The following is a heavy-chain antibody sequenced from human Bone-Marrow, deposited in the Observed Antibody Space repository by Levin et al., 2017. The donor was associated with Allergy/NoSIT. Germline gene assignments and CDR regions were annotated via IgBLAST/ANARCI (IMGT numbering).Heavy chain of an antibody. J-gene: IGHJ4*02. V-gene: IGHV3-21*01. CDR3: VRDGDGLSFDY. D-gene: IGHD7-27*01. Sequence: ASVKVSCAASGFTFSSYSMNWVRQAPGKGLEWVSSFSSSSTHMYYADSVKGRFTISRDNAKNSLYLQMNSLRAEDTAVYYCVRDGDGLSFDYWGQGTLVSVSS. CDR1: GFTFSSYS. CDR2: FSSSSTHM.